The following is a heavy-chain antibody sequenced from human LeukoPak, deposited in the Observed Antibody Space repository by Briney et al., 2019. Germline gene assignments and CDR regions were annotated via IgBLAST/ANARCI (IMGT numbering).Heavy chain of an antibody. Sequence: GGSLRLSCAASGFTFSSYAMSWVRQATGKGLEWVAVISYDGSNKYYADSVKGRFTISRDNSKNTLYLQMNSLRAEDTAVYYCAKLPGFSSSSFDYWGQGTLVTVSS. D-gene: IGHD6-6*01. CDR1: GFTFSSYA. CDR2: ISYDGSNK. CDR3: AKLPGFSSSSFDY. J-gene: IGHJ4*02. V-gene: IGHV3-30*18.